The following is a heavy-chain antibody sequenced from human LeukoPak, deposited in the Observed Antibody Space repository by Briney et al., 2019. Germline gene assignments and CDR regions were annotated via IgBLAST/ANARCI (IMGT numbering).Heavy chain of an antibody. V-gene: IGHV4-59*01. CDR1: GGSISSYY. CDR3: ARTSTGRAFDI. J-gene: IGHJ3*02. D-gene: IGHD1-26*01. Sequence: PSETLSLTCTVSGGSISSYYWSWIRQPPGKGLEWIGYIYYSGSTNYNPSLKSRVTISVDTSKNQFSLKLSSVTAADTAVYYCARTSTGRAFDIWGQGTMVTVSS. CDR2: IYYSGST.